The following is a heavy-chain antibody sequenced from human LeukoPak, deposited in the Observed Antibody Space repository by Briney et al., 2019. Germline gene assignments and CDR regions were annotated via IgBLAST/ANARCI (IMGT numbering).Heavy chain of an antibody. V-gene: IGHV4-4*02. CDR1: GGSISSSNW. D-gene: IGHD3-10*01. CDR2: IYHSGST. J-gene: IGHJ5*02. Sequence: SGTLSLTCAVSGGSISSSNWWSWVRQPPGKGLEWIGEIYHSGSTNYNPSLKSRVTISVDKSKNQFSLKLSSVTAADTAVYYCARRSNRRITMVRGVIGWFDPWGQGTLVTVSS. CDR3: ARRSNRRITMVRGVIGWFDP.